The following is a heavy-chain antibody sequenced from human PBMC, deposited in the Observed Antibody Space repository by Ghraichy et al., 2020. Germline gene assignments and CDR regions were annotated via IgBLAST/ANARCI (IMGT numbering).Heavy chain of an antibody. Sequence: SQTLSLTCTVSGLSIRGGAYYWSWIRQYPGKGLEWIGYIYASGTTHYNPSLQSRFSISIDTSENQFSLKLSSVTAADTAVYFCARVWTGSYTDDSGYYYFDYWGQGALVTVSS. D-gene: IGHD3-3*01. CDR2: IYASGTT. V-gene: IGHV4-31*03. CDR3: ARVWTGSYTDDSGYYYFDY. J-gene: IGHJ4*02. CDR1: GLSIRGGAYY.